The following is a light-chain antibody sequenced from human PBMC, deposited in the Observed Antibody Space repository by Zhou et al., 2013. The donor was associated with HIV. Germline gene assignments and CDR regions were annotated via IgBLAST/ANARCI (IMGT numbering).Light chain of an antibody. CDR3: QQYKIYPLT. V-gene: IGKV1-8*01. CDR1: QGIGTY. J-gene: IGKJ4*01. CDR2: GAS. Sequence: AIVITQSPPSLSASTGDTVTITCRASQGIGTYLAWYQQKPGKAPKLLIYGASTLQSGVPSRFSGSGSGTDFTLTINCLQSEDFATYYCQQYKIYPLTFGGGTKVEIK.